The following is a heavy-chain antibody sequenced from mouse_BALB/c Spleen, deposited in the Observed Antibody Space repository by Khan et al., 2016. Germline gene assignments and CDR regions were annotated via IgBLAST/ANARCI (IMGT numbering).Heavy chain of an antibody. CDR3: ASYRYYWYFDV. CDR2: ISYSGST. V-gene: IGHV3-2*02. D-gene: IGHD2-14*01. CDR1: GYSITSDYA. Sequence: EVQLQESGPGLVKPSQSLSLTCTVTGYSITSDYAWNWIRQFPGNKLEWMGYISYSGSTSYNPSLQSRISITRDTSKNQFFLQLNSVTTEDTATYYCASYRYYWYFDVWGAGTTVTVSS. J-gene: IGHJ1*01.